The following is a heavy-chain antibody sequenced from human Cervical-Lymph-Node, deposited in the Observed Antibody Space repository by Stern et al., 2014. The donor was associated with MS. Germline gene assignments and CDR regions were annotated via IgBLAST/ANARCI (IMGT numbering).Heavy chain of an antibody. V-gene: IGHV3-15*01. CDR2: IKTKKDGETA. CDR1: GFNFFNGW. J-gene: IGHJ6*02. CDR3: TTGAYHDGVDV. Sequence: EVQLVGSGGGLVKPGGSLTLSCVASGFNFFNGWMNWVRQAPGKGLEWVGRIKTKKDGETADYTAPVTGRFSISRDDSKNTLYLQMRSLKIEDTGVYYCTTGAYHDGVDVWGQGTTVTVSS.